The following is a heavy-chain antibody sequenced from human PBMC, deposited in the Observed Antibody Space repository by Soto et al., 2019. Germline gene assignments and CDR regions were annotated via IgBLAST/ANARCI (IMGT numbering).Heavy chain of an antibody. V-gene: IGHV4-31*03. J-gene: IGHJ4*02. CDR2: IYYSGST. CDR1: GGSISSGNYY. CDR3: ARKATVTTCFDY. Sequence: QVQLQESGPGLVKPSQTLSLTCTVSGGSISSGNYYWSWIRQHPGKGLEWIGYIYYSGSTYYNPSLMSRVTISVDTSKNQFALKLSSVTAADTAVYYCARKATVTTCFDYWGQGTLVTVSS. D-gene: IGHD4-17*01.